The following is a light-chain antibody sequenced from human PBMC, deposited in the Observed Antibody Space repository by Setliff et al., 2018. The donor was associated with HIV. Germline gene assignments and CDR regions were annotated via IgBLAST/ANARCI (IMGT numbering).Light chain of an antibody. CDR3: CSNTGSNTYV. CDR2: QAT. V-gene: IGLV2-14*01. CDR1: SSDVGGYTY. J-gene: IGLJ1*01. Sequence: QSVLTQPASVSGSPGQSITISCTGTSSDVGGYTYVSWYQQYPGKAPKLMIYQATKRPSGVSNRFSGSKSGNTASLTISGLQAEDEADYYCCSNTGSNTYVFGSGTKVTVL.